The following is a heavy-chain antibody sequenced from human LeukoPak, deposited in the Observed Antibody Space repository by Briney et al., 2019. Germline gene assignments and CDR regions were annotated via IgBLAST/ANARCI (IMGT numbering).Heavy chain of an antibody. J-gene: IGHJ4*02. CDR3: VRDLGVDTTMIFFDY. CDR2: INPNSGGT. D-gene: IGHD5-18*01. V-gene: IGHV1-2*02. CDR1: GYTFTGYY. Sequence: ASVKVSCKASGYTFTGYYMHWVRQAPGQGLEWMGWINPNSGGTNYAQKLQGRVTMTTDISASTAYMEVRSLRSEDTAVYYCVRDLGVDTTMIFFDYWGQGSVVTVSS.